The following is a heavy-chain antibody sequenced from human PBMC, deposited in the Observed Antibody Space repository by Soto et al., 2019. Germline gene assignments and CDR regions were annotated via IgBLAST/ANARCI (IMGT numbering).Heavy chain of an antibody. CDR1: GGTFSSYT. Sequence: QVQLVQSGAEVKKPGSSVKVSCKASGGTFSSYTISWVRQAPGQGLEWMGRISPILGIANYAQKFQGRVTITADKSTSTAYMELSSLRSEDTAVYYCAREKGEYYDFWSGSPLDYWGQGTLVTVSS. J-gene: IGHJ4*02. D-gene: IGHD3-3*01. CDR3: AREKGEYYDFWSGSPLDY. CDR2: ISPILGIA. V-gene: IGHV1-69*08.